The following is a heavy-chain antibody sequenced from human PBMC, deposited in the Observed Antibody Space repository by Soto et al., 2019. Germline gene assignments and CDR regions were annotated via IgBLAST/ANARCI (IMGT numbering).Heavy chain of an antibody. V-gene: IGHV3-7*01. J-gene: IGHJ4*02. CDR1: GFTFSNYW. CDR3: ATEGRSGYCGGGSCRKTDY. Sequence: EVQLVESGGGLVQPGGSLRLSCAASGFTFSNYWMTWVRQAPGKGLEWAASINEDGSAKYYVDSVKGRFTISRDNAKSSLYLQMNSLRAEDTAIYYCATEGRSGYCGGGSCRKTDYWGQGTLVTVSA. D-gene: IGHD2-15*01. CDR2: INEDGSAK.